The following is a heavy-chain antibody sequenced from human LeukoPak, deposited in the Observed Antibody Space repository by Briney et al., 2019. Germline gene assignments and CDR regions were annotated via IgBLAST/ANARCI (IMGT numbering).Heavy chain of an antibody. CDR2: IYSGGST. Sequence: PGGSLRLSCAAPGFTFSGNYMSWVRQAPGKGVEWDSVIYSGGSTYYADSVNGRFTISRDNSKNTLYLQMNSLRAEDTAVYYCARDYATSIAETLEDWGQGTLVTVSS. CDR1: GFTFSGNY. J-gene: IGHJ4*02. V-gene: IGHV3-53*01. D-gene: IGHD6-6*01. CDR3: ARDYATSIAETLED.